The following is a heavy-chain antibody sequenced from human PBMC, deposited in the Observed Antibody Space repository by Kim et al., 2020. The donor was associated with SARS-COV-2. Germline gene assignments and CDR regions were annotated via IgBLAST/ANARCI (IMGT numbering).Heavy chain of an antibody. J-gene: IGHJ6*02. Sequence: SETLSLTCTVSGGSISSYYWSWIRQPPGKGLEWIGYIYYSGSTNYNPSLKSRVTISVDTSKNQFSLKLSSVTAADTAVYYCARAWGAVGNAAAGYYGMDVWGQGTTVTVSS. CDR2: IYYSGST. D-gene: IGHD6-13*01. V-gene: IGHV4-59*01. CDR3: ARAWGAVGNAAAGYYGMDV. CDR1: GGSISSYY.